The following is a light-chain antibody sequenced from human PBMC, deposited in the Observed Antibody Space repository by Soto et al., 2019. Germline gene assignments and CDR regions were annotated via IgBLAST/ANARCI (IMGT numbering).Light chain of an antibody. Sequence: QSVLTQPRSVSGSPGQSVTISCTGTSSDVGGYNYVSWYQHLPGTAPKLLIYDTNKRPSGIPDRFSGSKSGTSATLGITGLQTGDEADYFCGTWDYSLSAVVFGGGTKLTVL. J-gene: IGLJ2*01. CDR2: DTN. V-gene: IGLV1-51*01. CDR3: GTWDYSLSAVV. CDR1: SSDVGGYNY.